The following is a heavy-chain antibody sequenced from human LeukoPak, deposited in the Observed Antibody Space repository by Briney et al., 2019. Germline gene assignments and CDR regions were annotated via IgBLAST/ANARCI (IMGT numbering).Heavy chain of an antibody. CDR2: ISSSSSTI. D-gene: IGHD3-10*01. J-gene: IGHJ4*02. V-gene: IGHV3-48*01. CDR3: ARAGRVRGANPMRYYFDY. CDR1: GFTFSSYS. Sequence: GGSLRLSCAASGFTFSSYSMNWVRQAPGKGLEWVSYISSSSSTIYYADSVKGRFTISRDNAKNSVYLQMNSLRAEGTAVYYCARAGRVRGANPMRYYFDYWGQGTLVTVSS.